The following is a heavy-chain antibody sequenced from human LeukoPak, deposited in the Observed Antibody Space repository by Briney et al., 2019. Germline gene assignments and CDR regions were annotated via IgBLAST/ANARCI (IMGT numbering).Heavy chain of an antibody. CDR2: ISGSGGST. CDR3: AKAAGYSYGRYYFDY. V-gene: IGHV3-23*01. Sequence: GGSLRLSCAASGFTFSSYAMSWVRQAPGKGLEWVSAISGSGGSTYYADSVKGRFTISRDNSKNMLYLKMNSLRAEDTAVFYCAKAAGYSYGRYYFDYWGQGTLVTVSS. D-gene: IGHD5-18*01. J-gene: IGHJ4*02. CDR1: GFTFSSYA.